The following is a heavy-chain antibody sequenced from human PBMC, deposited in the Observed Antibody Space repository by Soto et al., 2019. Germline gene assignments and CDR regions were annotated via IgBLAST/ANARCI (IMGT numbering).Heavy chain of an antibody. D-gene: IGHD3-10*01. V-gene: IGHV4-59*01. Sequence: AETLCLTCSFSVASITTYYWVWIGQPPGKGLEWIGSISYSGSTKYNPSLESRVMISLDTSKNQFSLRLTSVTAADTALYYCARDWDSSGLFDPWGQGAMVTVSS. CDR3: ARDWDSSGLFDP. J-gene: IGHJ5*02. CDR2: ISYSGST. CDR1: VASITTYY.